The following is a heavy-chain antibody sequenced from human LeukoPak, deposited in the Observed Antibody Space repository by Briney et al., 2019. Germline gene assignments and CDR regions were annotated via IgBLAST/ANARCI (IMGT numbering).Heavy chain of an antibody. D-gene: IGHD1-14*01. CDR3: ARPEESGSRIDY. V-gene: IGHV4-34*01. CDR1: GGSFSGYY. J-gene: IGHJ4*02. CDR2: INHSGST. Sequence: SETLSLTCAVYGGSFSGYYWSWIRQPPGKGLEWIGEINHSGSTNYNPSLKSRVTISVDTSKNQFSLKQSSVTAADTAVYYCARPEESGSRIDYWGQGTLVTVSS.